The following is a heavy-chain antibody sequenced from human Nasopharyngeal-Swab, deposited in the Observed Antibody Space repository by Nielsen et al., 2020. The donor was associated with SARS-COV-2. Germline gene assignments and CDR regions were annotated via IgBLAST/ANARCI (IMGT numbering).Heavy chain of an antibody. D-gene: IGHD1-26*01. CDR2: ILDDGSNK. Sequence: GLSLRLSCAASGFTFSSYGMHWFRQAPGKGLEWVAVILDDGSNKYYADSVKGRFTISTDNSKNTLYLQMNSLRAEDTNVYYCAKEPSSGSYPSWGQGTLVTVSS. CDR1: GFTFSSYG. J-gene: IGHJ4*02. V-gene: IGHV3-30*18. CDR3: AKEPSSGSYPS.